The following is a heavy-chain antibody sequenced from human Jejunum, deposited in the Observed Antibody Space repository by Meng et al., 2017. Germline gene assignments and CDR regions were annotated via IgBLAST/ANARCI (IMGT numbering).Heavy chain of an antibody. Sequence: GGSLRLSCAASGFTFINYAMTWFRLAPGKGLEWVSGISGSGSNTYYADSVEGRFTVSRDNSKNTLYQQMNSLRVDDTAVYYCAKGVWGTGSHYNPCDYWGQGTLVTVSS. CDR3: AKGVWGTGSHYNPCDY. CDR2: ISGSGSNT. J-gene: IGHJ4*02. V-gene: IGHV3-23*01. D-gene: IGHD3-10*01. CDR1: GFTFINYA.